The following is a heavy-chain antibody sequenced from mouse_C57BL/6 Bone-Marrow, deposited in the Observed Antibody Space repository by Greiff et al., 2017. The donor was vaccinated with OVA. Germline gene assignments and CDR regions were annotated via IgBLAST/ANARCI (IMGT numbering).Heavy chain of an antibody. CDR3: ARKDWLRRHLGY. J-gene: IGHJ2*01. CDR2: IDPSDSYT. V-gene: IGHV1-59*01. Sequence: QVQLQQPGAELVRPGTSVKLSCKASGYTFTSYWMHWVKQRPGQGLEWIGVIDPSDSYTNYNQKFKGATLTVDTSSSTAYMQLSSLTSEDSAVYYCARKDWLRRHLGYWGQGTTLTVSS. CDR1: GYTFTSYW. D-gene: IGHD2-2*01.